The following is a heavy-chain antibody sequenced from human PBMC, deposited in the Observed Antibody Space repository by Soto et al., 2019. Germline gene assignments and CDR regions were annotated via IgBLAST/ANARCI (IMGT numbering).Heavy chain of an antibody. CDR3: AREDSSGWIDY. J-gene: IGHJ4*02. CDR1: GGSISSYY. D-gene: IGHD6-19*01. V-gene: IGHV4-59*01. CDR2: IYYSGST. Sequence: QVQLQESGPGLLKPSEPLSLTCTVSGGSISSYYWSWIRQSPGTGLEWLGYIYYSGSTNYNPSLKSRVTISVDTSKNQFSLKLSSVTAADTAVYYCAREDSSGWIDYWGQGTLVTVSS.